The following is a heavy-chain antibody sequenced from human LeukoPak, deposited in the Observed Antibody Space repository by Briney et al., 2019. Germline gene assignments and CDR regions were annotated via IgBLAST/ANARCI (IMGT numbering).Heavy chain of an antibody. D-gene: IGHD2-21*02. CDR2: INPNSGGT. CDR3: ARDLWPPLRLLSDY. J-gene: IGHJ4*02. Sequence: ASVTVSCKASGYTFTGYYMHWVRQAPGQGLEWMGWINPNSGGTNYAQKFQGRVTITRDTSISTAYMELSRLRSDDTAVYYCARDLWPPLRLLSDYWGQGTLVTVSS. CDR1: GYTFTGYY. V-gene: IGHV1-2*02.